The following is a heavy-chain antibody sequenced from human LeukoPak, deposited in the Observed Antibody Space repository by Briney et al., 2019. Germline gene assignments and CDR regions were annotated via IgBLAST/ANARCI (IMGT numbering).Heavy chain of an antibody. CDR2: INSGSGTT. J-gene: IGHJ4*02. D-gene: IGHD3-10*01. CDR1: GFIFSSAV. Sequence: GGSLRLSCAASGFIFSSAVMSWVRQAPGKELEWVSAINSGSGTTYAESVKGRFTISRDNSRNTLYLQMNTLRAEDTAVYYCAKGSAGAGSYRPFDYWGQGTLVTVSS. V-gene: IGHV3-23*01. CDR3: AKGSAGAGSYRPFDY.